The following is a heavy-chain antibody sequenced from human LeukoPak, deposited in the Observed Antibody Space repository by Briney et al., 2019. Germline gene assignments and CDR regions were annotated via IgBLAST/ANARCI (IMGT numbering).Heavy chain of an antibody. V-gene: IGHV1-8*01. CDR3: ARGALYDSSGYYPEDFDY. CDR1: GYTFTNYD. Sequence: GASVKVSCKASGYTFTNYDIHWVRQATGQGLEWMGWMNPNSGNTGYAQKFQGRVTMTRNTSISTAYMELSSLRSEDTAVYYCARGALYDSSGYYPEDFDYWGQGTLVTVSS. J-gene: IGHJ4*02. CDR2: MNPNSGNT. D-gene: IGHD3-22*01.